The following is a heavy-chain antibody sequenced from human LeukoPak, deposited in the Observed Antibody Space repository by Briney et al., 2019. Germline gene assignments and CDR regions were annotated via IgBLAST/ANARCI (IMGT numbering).Heavy chain of an antibody. J-gene: IGHJ3*02. D-gene: IGHD3-16*02. CDR3: ARDRGYDYVCGSYRYTGAFDI. V-gene: IGHV3-7*01. CDR2: IKQDGSET. Sequence: PGGSLRLSCAASVLSSCSLRTSGVRQAPGKGLEWVANIKQDGSETYYVDSVKGRFTISRDNAKNSLYLQINSLRAEDTAVYDCARDRGYDYVCGSYRYTGAFDIWGQGTMVTVSS. CDR1: VLSSCSLR.